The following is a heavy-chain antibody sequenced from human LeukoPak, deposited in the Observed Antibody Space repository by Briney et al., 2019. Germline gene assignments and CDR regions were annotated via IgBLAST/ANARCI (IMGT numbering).Heavy chain of an antibody. Sequence: PSETLSLTCTVSGGSMSSYYWSWIRQPPGKGLEWIGYIYYSGSTNYNPSLKSRVTISVDTSKNQFSLKLSSVTAADTAVYYCAVMYSSSWYWFDPWGQGTLVTVSS. V-gene: IGHV4-59*08. CDR3: AVMYSSSWYWFDP. J-gene: IGHJ5*02. D-gene: IGHD6-13*01. CDR1: GGSMSSYY. CDR2: IYYSGST.